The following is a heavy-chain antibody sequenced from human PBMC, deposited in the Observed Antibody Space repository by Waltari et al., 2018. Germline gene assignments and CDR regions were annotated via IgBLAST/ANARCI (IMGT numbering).Heavy chain of an antibody. CDR1: GYPFIDYY. V-gene: IGHV1-2*02. CDR3: MRDVFWSGFNQDMEDC. D-gene: IGHD3-3*01. Sequence: QVQLVQSGAEVKRPGASVKVSCKASGYPFIDYYLHWVRQAPGQGLEWLGWIKPNSGTTYSAPKFQGRLTMTRETSIRTAYMDLGGLRSDDTAFYYCMRDVFWSGFNQDMEDCWGQGTLVTVSS. CDR2: IKPNSGTT. J-gene: IGHJ4*02.